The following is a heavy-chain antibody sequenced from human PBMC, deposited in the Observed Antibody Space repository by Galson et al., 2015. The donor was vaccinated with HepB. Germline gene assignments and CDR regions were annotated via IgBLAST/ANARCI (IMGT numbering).Heavy chain of an antibody. J-gene: IGHJ4*02. CDR3: ARVRVGGGTGGVGPLAH. CDR1: GFTVSSNY. Sequence: SLRLSCAASGFTVSSNYTTWVRQAPGKGLECVSVIYSGVSAYHADSAKGQFTISRDNSKNTVYLQMNSLRAEDTAVYYCARVRVGGGTGGVGPLAHWGQGPLATVS. CDR2: IYSGVSA. D-gene: IGHD2-21*01. V-gene: IGHV3-53*01.